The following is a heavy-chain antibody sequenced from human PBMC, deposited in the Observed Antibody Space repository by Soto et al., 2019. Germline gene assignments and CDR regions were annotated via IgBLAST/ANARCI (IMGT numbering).Heavy chain of an antibody. Sequence: QVQLVQSGAEVKKPGSSVKVSCKASGGTFSSYAISWVRQAPGQGLEWMGGIIPIFGTANYAQKFQGRVTITADESTSTAHMEVGSLRSEDTAVYYCARHSSSSDIQYYYYYGMDVWGQGTTVTVSS. J-gene: IGHJ6*02. CDR3: ARHSSSSDIQYYYYYGMDV. D-gene: IGHD6-6*01. CDR1: GGTFSSYA. V-gene: IGHV1-69*01. CDR2: IIPIFGTA.